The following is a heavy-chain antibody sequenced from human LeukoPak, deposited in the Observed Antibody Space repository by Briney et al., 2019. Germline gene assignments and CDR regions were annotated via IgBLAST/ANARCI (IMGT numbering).Heavy chain of an antibody. D-gene: IGHD1-26*01. CDR1: GGSISSYY. CDR2: IYYSGST. V-gene: IGHV4-59*01. CDR3: ARGVGATINAFDY. J-gene: IGHJ4*02. Sequence: SETLSLTCTVSGGSISSYYWSWIRQPPGKGLEWIGYIYYSGSTNYNPSLKSRVTISVDTSKNQFSLKLSSVTAADTAVYYCARGVGATINAFDYWGQGTLATVSS.